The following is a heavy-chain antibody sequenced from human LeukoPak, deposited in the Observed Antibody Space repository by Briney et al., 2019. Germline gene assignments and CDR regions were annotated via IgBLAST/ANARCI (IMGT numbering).Heavy chain of an antibody. CDR1: GFTFSSYG. Sequence: PGGSLRLSCVASGFTFSSYGMHWVRQAPGKGLEWVAVIWFDGSNKYCADSVKGRFTISRDNSKNTLYLQMNSLRAEDTALYYCARVGGGSYYFDYWGQGTLVTVSS. J-gene: IGHJ4*02. CDR2: IWFDGSNK. V-gene: IGHV3-33*01. D-gene: IGHD1-26*01. CDR3: ARVGGGSYYFDY.